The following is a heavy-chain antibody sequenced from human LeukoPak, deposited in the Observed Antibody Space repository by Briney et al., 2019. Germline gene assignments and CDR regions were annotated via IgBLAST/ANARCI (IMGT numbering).Heavy chain of an antibody. D-gene: IGHD3-10*01. Sequence: RQAPGXGLEWLAKINQEGGAKFLVDSMKDRFTVSRDNGKNSLYLQMNSLTAEDTAVYYCARGRGQTGKGFFDYWGQGTLVTVSS. J-gene: IGHJ4*02. CDR2: INQEGGAK. V-gene: IGHV3-7*03. CDR3: ARGRGQTGKGFFDY.